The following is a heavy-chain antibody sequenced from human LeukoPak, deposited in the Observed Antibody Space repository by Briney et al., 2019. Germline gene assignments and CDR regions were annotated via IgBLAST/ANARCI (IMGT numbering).Heavy chain of an antibody. V-gene: IGHV3-7*01. CDR1: GFTFSNAW. CDR2: IKQDGSDK. D-gene: IGHD3-10*01. Sequence: GGSLRLSCAASGFTFSNAWMSWVRQAPGKGLEWVANIKQDGSDKYYVDSVKGRFTISRDNAKNSLYLRMNTLRGEDTAVYYCARIYHYYDSGSYMFDYWGQGTLVTVSS. J-gene: IGHJ4*02. CDR3: ARIYHYYDSGSYMFDY.